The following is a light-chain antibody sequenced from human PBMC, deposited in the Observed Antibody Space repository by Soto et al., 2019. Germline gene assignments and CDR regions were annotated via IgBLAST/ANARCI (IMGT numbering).Light chain of an antibody. J-gene: IGLJ1*01. Sequence: QSALTQPPSVSGSPGQSVAVSCTGTSSDVGSYNRVSWYQQPPGTAPKLMICEVSNRPSGVPDRFSGSKSGNTASLTISGLQAEDEADYYCSSFTSSPTYVFGTGTKLTVL. CDR2: EVS. CDR3: SSFTSSPTYV. CDR1: SSDVGSYNR. V-gene: IGLV2-18*02.